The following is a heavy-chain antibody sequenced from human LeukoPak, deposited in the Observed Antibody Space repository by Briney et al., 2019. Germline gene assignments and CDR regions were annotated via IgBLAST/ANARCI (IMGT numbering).Heavy chain of an antibody. Sequence: SETLSLTCTVSDGSISSYYWSWIRQPPGKGLEWIGYIYYSGSTNYNPSLKSRVTISVDTSKNQFSLKLSSVTAADTAVYYCAREIKRLAVAGWFDPWGQGTLVTVSS. CDR2: IYYSGST. CDR3: AREIKRLAVAGWFDP. V-gene: IGHV4-59*01. D-gene: IGHD6-19*01. J-gene: IGHJ5*02. CDR1: DGSISSYY.